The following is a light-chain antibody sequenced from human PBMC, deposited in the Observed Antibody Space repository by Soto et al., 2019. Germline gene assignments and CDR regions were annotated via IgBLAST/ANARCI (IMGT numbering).Light chain of an antibody. CDR2: DIS. Sequence: ETVMTQSPATLSVSPGERATLSCMASQSVSSNLAWYQQKPGQPPRLLIYDISTRATGIPTRFSGSGSGTEFTLTISSLQSEDFAVYYCQQYNSWPLTFGRGTKVEIK. V-gene: IGKV3D-15*01. CDR1: QSVSSN. CDR3: QQYNSWPLT. J-gene: IGKJ4*01.